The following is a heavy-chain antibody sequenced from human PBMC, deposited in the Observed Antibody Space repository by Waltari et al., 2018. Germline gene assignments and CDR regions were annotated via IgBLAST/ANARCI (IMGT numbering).Heavy chain of an antibody. J-gene: IGHJ4*02. CDR3: TRGGDDSSWYWRN. CDR2: INQDGSEK. CDR1: GFTFSNNW. D-gene: IGHD6-13*01. V-gene: IGHV3-7*01. Sequence: EVQLVESGGGLVQPGGSLRLCCAASGFTFSNNWMTWVRQAPGKGLWWVANINQDGSEKYSVESVKGRFTISRDNAKNSLYLQLNSLRADDTAVYYCTRGGDDSSWYWRNWGQGTLVTVSS.